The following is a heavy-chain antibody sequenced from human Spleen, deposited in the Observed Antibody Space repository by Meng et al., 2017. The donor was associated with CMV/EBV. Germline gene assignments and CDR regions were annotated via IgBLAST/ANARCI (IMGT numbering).Heavy chain of an antibody. CDR3: ARVRRLDPAMLGYYGMDV. V-gene: IGHV3-23*01. CDR1: GFTFSSYA. Sequence: GGSLRLSCAASGFTFSSYAMSWVRQAPGKGLEWVSAISGSGGSTYYADSVKGRFTISRDNAKNSLYLQMSSLRAEDTAVFYCARVRRLDPAMLGYYGMDVWGRGTTVTVSS. D-gene: IGHD5-18*01. J-gene: IGHJ6*02. CDR2: ISGSGGST.